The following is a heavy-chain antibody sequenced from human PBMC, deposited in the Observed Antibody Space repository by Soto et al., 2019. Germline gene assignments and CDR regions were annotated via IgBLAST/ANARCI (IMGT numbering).Heavy chain of an antibody. V-gene: IGHV3-23*01. CDR1: GFTFSSYA. D-gene: IGHD4-17*01. Sequence: EVQLLESGGGLVQPGGSLRLSCAASGFTFSSYAMSWVRQAPGKGLEWVSAISGSGGSTYYADSVKGRFTISRDNSKNPLYLEMNSLRAEDTAVYYCAKDKPWGGRGYGDRYWGQGTLVTVSS. CDR2: ISGSGGST. J-gene: IGHJ4*02. CDR3: AKDKPWGGRGYGDRY.